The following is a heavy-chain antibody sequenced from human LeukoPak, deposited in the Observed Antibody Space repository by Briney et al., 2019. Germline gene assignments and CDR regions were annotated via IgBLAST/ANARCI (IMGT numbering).Heavy chain of an antibody. Sequence: GGSLRLSCAASGFTFPLYGMNWVRQAPGKGLEWVSYIRSSDGAIAYADSVKGRFTISRDDAKNSLYLQMNSLRDEDTAVYYCARDRDWAFDYWGQGTLITVSS. D-gene: IGHD3-9*01. V-gene: IGHV3-48*02. CDR1: GFTFPLYG. CDR2: IRSSDGAI. J-gene: IGHJ4*02. CDR3: ARDRDWAFDY.